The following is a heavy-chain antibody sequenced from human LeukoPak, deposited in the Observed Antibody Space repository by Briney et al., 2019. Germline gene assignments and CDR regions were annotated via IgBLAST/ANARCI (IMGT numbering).Heavy chain of an antibody. CDR3: ARGSDSSGYYSPVDY. CDR2: INHSGST. D-gene: IGHD3-22*01. Sequence: PSETLSLTSGVYGGSFSGHYWSWIRQPPGNGREWIGEINHSGSTNYSPSLESRVTMSVDTSKNQFSLKLSSVTAADTAVYYCARGSDSSGYYSPVDYWGQGTLVTVSS. V-gene: IGHV4-34*01. J-gene: IGHJ4*02. CDR1: GGSFSGHY.